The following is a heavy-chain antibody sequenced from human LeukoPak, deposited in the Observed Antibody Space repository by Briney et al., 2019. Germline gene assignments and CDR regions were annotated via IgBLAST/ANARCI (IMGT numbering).Heavy chain of an antibody. CDR2: ISDSGGST. Sequence: PEGSLRLSCPASGFAFSSYAMSWVRQAPGKGLERVSGISDSGGSTYYADSVKGRFTISRDNADNSLYLQMNSLRTEDTAMYYCARDRTLGSDGYPIFSYWGQGTLVTVSS. CDR1: GFAFSSYA. D-gene: IGHD5-18*01. CDR3: ARDRTLGSDGYPIFSY. J-gene: IGHJ4*02. V-gene: IGHV3-23*01.